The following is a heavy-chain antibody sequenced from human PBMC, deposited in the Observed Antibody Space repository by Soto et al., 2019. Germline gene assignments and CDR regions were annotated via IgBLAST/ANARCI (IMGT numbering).Heavy chain of an antibody. J-gene: IGHJ3*02. V-gene: IGHV3-33*01. CDR2: IWYDGSNK. Sequence: SCAASGFTFSSYGMHWVRQAPGKGLEWVAVIWYDGSNKYYADSVKGRFTISRDNSKNTLYLQMNSLRAEDTAVYYCARDRRRGLSGDAFDIWGQGTMVTVSS. D-gene: IGHD3-10*01. CDR1: GFTFSSYG. CDR3: ARDRRRGLSGDAFDI.